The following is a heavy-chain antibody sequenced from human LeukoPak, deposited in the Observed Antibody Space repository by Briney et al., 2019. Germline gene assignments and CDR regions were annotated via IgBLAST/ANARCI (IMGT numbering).Heavy chain of an antibody. V-gene: IGHV3-21*01. Sequence: GGSLRLSCAASGFTFSSYSMNWVRQAPGKGLEWVSSISSSSSYIYYADSVKGRFTISRDNAKNSLYLQMNSLRAEDTAVYYCARDDYYYYDSSGSPDAFDIWGQGTMVTVSS. CDR2: ISSSSSYI. CDR1: GFTFSSYS. J-gene: IGHJ3*02. D-gene: IGHD3-22*01. CDR3: ARDDYYYYDSSGSPDAFDI.